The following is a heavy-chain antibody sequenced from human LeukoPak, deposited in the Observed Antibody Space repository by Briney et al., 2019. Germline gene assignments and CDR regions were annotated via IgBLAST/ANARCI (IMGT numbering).Heavy chain of an antibody. CDR3: AKSGIYDRTAFDI. D-gene: IGHD3-22*01. CDR1: GGSISSGSYY. CDR2: IYDSGST. Sequence: SETLSLTCTVSGGSISSGSYYWSWIRQPPGKGLEWIGYIYDSGSTNYNPSVKSRVTISVDKSKNQVSLKVTSVTAADTAVYFCAKSGIYDRTAFDIWGQGTVVTVSS. J-gene: IGHJ3*02. V-gene: IGHV4-61*01.